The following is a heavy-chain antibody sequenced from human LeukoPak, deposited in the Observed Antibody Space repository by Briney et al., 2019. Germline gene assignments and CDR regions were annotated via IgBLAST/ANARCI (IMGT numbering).Heavy chain of an antibody. D-gene: IGHD6-13*01. V-gene: IGHV4-59*01. Sequence: SETLSVTCTVSGGSTCRYLWSWIWQPPGKGLEWIGYIYYSGSTNYNPSLKSRVTVSVDTSKNQFSLKLSSVTAADTAVYYCARSAAAAGLFGPWGRETLVSVSS. CDR3: ARSAAAAGLFGP. CDR1: GGSTCRYL. J-gene: IGHJ5*02. CDR2: IYYSGST.